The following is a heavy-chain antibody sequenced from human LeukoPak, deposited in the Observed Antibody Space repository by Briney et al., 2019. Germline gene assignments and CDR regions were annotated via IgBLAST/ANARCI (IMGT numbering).Heavy chain of an antibody. CDR2: LNLDASVT. J-gene: IGHJ4*02. CDR3: ARADVSGSYFEFDY. CDR1: RFAFSESW. V-gene: IGHV3-74*01. Sequence: GGSLRLSCTASRFAFSESWMHWVGPAPGKGCVWVTRLNLDASVTTYADSVKGRFTISRDNAKNTLYLQMSSLRGDDTAVYYCARADVSGSYFEFDYRGQGTLVTVSS. D-gene: IGHD1-26*01.